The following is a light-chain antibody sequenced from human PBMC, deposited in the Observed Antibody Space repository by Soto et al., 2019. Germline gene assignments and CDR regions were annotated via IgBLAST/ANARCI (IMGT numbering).Light chain of an antibody. V-gene: IGKV3-20*01. J-gene: IGKJ1*01. CDR1: QSVSNNY. CDR3: QQYGSSGT. CDR2: GAS. Sequence: EVGFTQFPVTLSLSRWGIGTLSCRASQSVSNNYLAWYQQKPGQAPRLLIYGASNRATGIPDRFSGSGSGTDFTLTISRLEPEDFAVYYCQQYGSSGTFGQGTKVDIK.